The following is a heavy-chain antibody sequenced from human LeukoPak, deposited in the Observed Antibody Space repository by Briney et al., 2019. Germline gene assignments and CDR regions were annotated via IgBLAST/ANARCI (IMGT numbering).Heavy chain of an antibody. J-gene: IGHJ4*02. V-gene: IGHV3-20*04. CDR3: ARGTLKAAATDFDY. Sequence: GGSLRLSCAASGFTFDDYGMSWVRQAPGKGLEWVSGINWNGGSAGYADSVKGRFTISRDNAKNSLYLQMNSLRAEDTALYYCARGTLKAAATDFDYWGKGTMVTVSS. CDR2: INWNGGSA. CDR1: GFTFDDYG. D-gene: IGHD6-13*01.